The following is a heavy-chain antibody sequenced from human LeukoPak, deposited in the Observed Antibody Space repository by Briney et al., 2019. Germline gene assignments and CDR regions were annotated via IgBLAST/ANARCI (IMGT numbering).Heavy chain of an antibody. CDR2: IYTSGST. CDR3: ATRIAVAGGRNDAFDI. J-gene: IGHJ3*02. Sequence: SETLSLTCTVSGGSISSGSYYWSWIRQPAGKGLEWIGRIYTSGSTYYNPSLKSRVTISVDTSKNQFSLKLSSVTAADTAVYYCATRIAVAGGRNDAFDIWGQGTMVTVSS. D-gene: IGHD6-19*01. V-gene: IGHV4-61*02. CDR1: GGSISSGSYY.